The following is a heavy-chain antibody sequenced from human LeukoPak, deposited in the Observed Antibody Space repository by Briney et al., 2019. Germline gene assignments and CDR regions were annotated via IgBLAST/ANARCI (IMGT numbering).Heavy chain of an antibody. Sequence: GGSLRLSCAASGFTVSSNYMSWVRQAPGKGLEWVSAISNSGGSTYYADSVKGRFTISRDNSKNTLYLQMNSLRAEDTAVYFCAKPQYDGSYYPNDYWGQGTLVTVSS. D-gene: IGHD1-26*01. CDR3: AKPQYDGSYYPNDY. V-gene: IGHV3-23*01. CDR2: ISNSGGST. J-gene: IGHJ4*02. CDR1: GFTVSSNY.